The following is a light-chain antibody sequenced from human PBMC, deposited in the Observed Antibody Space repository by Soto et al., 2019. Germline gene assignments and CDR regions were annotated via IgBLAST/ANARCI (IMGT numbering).Light chain of an antibody. CDR3: QQRTTWPLT. CDR2: DAS. Sequence: EVVLTQSLATLSLSPWERATLSCRASQSISSSLGWYQQKPGQAPRLLIYDASSRATGVPARFSGSGSGTDFTLTISSLEPEDFAVYYCQQRTTWPLTFGGGTKVDIK. CDR1: QSISSS. J-gene: IGKJ4*01. V-gene: IGKV3-11*01.